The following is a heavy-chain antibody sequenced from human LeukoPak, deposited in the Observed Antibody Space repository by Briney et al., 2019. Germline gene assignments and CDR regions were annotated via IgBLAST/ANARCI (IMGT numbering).Heavy chain of an antibody. CDR1: GYTFTSYG. J-gene: IGHJ5*02. CDR3: ARQPPGSGAHGYWFDP. D-gene: IGHD3-10*01. CDR2: ISAYNGNT. Sequence: GASVKVSCKASGYTFTSYGISWVRRAPGQGLEWMGWISAYNGNTNYAQKLQGRVTMTTDTSTSTAYMELRSLRSDDTAVYYCARQPPGSGAHGYWFDPWGHGTLVTVSS. V-gene: IGHV1-18*01.